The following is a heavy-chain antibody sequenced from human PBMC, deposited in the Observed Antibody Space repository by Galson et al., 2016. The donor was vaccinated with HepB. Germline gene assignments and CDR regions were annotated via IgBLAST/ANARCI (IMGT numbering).Heavy chain of an antibody. D-gene: IGHD3-10*01. V-gene: IGHV3-23*01. Sequence: SLRLSCAASGFTFSNYAVSWARQAPGKGLEWVSLITGSGGSTYYADSVKGRFTISRDNSRNTLYLQMNSLRTEDTAVYYCAKLPRFGVDSWGQGTLVTVSS. CDR2: ITGSGGST. J-gene: IGHJ4*02. CDR1: GFTFSNYA. CDR3: AKLPRFGVDS.